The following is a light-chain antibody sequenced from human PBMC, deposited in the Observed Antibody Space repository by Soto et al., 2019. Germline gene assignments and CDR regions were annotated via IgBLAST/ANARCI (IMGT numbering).Light chain of an antibody. CDR1: QSVSSY. CDR2: GAS. J-gene: IGKJ5*01. V-gene: IGKV3-15*01. CDR3: QQYNNWPPIT. Sequence: EIVLTQSPATLSLSPGGRCTLSCMASQSVSSYLAWYQQKPGQAPRLLIYGASTRATGIPARFSGSGSGTEFTLTISSLQSEDFAVYYCQQYNNWPPITFGQGTRLEIK.